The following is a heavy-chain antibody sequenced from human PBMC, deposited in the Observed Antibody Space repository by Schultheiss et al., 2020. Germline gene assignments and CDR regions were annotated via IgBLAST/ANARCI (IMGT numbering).Heavy chain of an antibody. D-gene: IGHD4-17*01. V-gene: IGHV1-2*06. CDR3: ARDQRLRVTVTIQNWFDP. CDR2: INPNSGGT. CDR1: GYTFTGYY. Sequence: ASVKVSCKASGYTFTGYYMHWVRQAPGQGLEWMGRINPNSGGTNYAQKFQGRVTMTRDTSISTAYMELSRLRSDDTAVYYCARDQRLRVTVTIQNWFDPWGQGTLVTVSS. J-gene: IGHJ5*02.